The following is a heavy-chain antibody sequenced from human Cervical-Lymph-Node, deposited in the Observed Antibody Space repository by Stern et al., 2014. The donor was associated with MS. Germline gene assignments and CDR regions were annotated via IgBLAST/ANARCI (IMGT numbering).Heavy chain of an antibody. D-gene: IGHD3-10*01. CDR2: IWYDGSNK. V-gene: IGHV3-33*01. Sequence: VQLEESGGGVVQPGRSLRLSCAASGFTFSSYGMHWVRQAPGKGLEWVAVIWYDGSNKYYADSVKGRFTISRDNSKNTLYLQMNSLRAEDTAVYYCARGEPIGWFGELSYYYYYGMDVWGQGTTVTVSS. CDR3: ARGEPIGWFGELSYYYYYGMDV. CDR1: GFTFSSYG. J-gene: IGHJ6*02.